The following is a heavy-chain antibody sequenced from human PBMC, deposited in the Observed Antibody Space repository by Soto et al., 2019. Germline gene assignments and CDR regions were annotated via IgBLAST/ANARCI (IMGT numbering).Heavy chain of an antibody. D-gene: IGHD3-22*01. Sequence: PGGSLRLSCAASGFTFSSYSMNWVRQAPGKGLEWVSYISSSSSTIYYADSVKGRFTISRDNAKNSLYLQMNSLRAEDTAVYYCARDGSVARLFVQGRRAPSPRNWFDPWGQGTLVTVSS. CDR2: ISSSSSTI. CDR1: GFTFSSYS. J-gene: IGHJ5*02. CDR3: ARDGSVARLFVQGRRAPSPRNWFDP. V-gene: IGHV3-48*01.